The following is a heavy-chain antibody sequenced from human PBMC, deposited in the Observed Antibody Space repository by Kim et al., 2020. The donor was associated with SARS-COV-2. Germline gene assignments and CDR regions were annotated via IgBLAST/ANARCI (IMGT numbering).Heavy chain of an antibody. Sequence: SETLSLTCTVSGGSISSYYWSWIRQPPGKGLEWIGYIYYSGSTNYNPSLKSRVTISVDTSKNQFSLKLSSVTAADTAVYYCARGPGLTGEEDYWGQGTLVTVSS. CDR3: ARGPGLTGEEDY. D-gene: IGHD3-16*01. V-gene: IGHV4-59*01. CDR1: GGSISSYY. J-gene: IGHJ4*02. CDR2: IYYSGST.